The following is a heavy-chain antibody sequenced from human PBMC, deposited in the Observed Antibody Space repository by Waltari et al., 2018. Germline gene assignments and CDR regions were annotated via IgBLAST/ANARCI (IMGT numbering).Heavy chain of an antibody. D-gene: IGHD4-4*01. V-gene: IGHV3-9*01. CDR1: GFTFDDYA. CDR2: ISWNSGSI. Sequence: EVQLVESGGGLVQPGRSLRLSCAASGFTFDDYAMHWVRQAPGKGLEWVSGISWNSGSICYADSVKCRFTISRDNAKNSLYLQMNSLRAEDTALYYCAKDILGVRNYVFDYWGQGTLVTVSS. CDR3: AKDILGVRNYVFDY. J-gene: IGHJ4*02.